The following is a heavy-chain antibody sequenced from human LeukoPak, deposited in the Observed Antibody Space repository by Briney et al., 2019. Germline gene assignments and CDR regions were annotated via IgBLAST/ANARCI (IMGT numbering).Heavy chain of an antibody. J-gene: IGHJ4*02. Sequence: RASETVSCKASGYTFTGYYMHWVRQAPGQGLEWMGWINPNSGGTNYAQKFQGWVTMTRDTSISTAYMELSRLRSDDTAVYYCARGFTSRRYFDWLPYFDYWGQGTLVTVSS. V-gene: IGHV1-2*04. D-gene: IGHD3-9*01. CDR1: GYTFTGYY. CDR2: INPNSGGT. CDR3: ARGFTSRRYFDWLPYFDY.